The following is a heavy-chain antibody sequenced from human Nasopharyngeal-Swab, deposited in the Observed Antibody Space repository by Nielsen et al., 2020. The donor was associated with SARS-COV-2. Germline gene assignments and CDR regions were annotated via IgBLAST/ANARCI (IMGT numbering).Heavy chain of an antibody. V-gene: IGHV3-21*01. CDR2: ISSSSSYI. CDR3: ASSGTGALFDY. J-gene: IGHJ4*02. CDR1: GFTFSSYS. Sequence: GGPLRLSCAASGFTFSSYSMNWVRQAPGKGLEWVSSISSSSSYIYYADSVKGRFTISRDNAKNSLYLQMNSLRAEDTAVYYCASSGTGALFDYWGQGTLVTVSS. D-gene: IGHD1-1*01.